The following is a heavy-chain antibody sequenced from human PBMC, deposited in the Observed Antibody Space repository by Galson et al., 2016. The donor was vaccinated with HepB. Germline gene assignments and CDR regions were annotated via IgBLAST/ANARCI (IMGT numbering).Heavy chain of an antibody. CDR2: IAIKNEGGRR. Sequence: SLRLSCAASGLTSINAWINWVRLPPGKGLEWLGRIAIKNEGGRRDDAVPVKGRFTFSRDDSGDTVYLQMNDLKTEDTALYYCTTAPDYWGQGTLVTVSS. CDR1: GLTSINAW. CDR3: TTAPDY. V-gene: IGHV3-15*04. J-gene: IGHJ4*02.